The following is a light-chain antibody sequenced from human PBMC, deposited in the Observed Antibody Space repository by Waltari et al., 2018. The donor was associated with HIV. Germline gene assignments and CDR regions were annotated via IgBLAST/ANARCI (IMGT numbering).Light chain of an antibody. J-gene: IGLJ2*01. CDR3: QAWDNTIAV. CDR1: RFAVQL. CDR2: ERN. V-gene: IGLV3-1*01. Sequence: YEVSQSDPVSVSPGQRVTISRGDERFAVQLVTWYQLTPGRPPHLVIDERNRRASGIPDRFSASKSGKTATLTISGIQPADEGQYFCQAWDNTIAVFGGGT.